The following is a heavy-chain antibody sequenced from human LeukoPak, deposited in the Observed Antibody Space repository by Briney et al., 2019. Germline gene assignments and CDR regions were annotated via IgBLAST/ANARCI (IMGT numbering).Heavy chain of an antibody. CDR3: ARGSPYGSGSPLDY. J-gene: IGHJ4*02. Sequence: GGSLRLSCAASGFTFSSYWMSWVRQAPGKGLEWVANIKQDGSEKYYVDSVKGRFTISRDNAKNSLYLQMSSLRAEDTAVYYCARGSPYGSGSPLDYWGQGTLVTVSS. CDR1: GFTFSSYW. CDR2: IKQDGSEK. D-gene: IGHD3-10*01. V-gene: IGHV3-7*01.